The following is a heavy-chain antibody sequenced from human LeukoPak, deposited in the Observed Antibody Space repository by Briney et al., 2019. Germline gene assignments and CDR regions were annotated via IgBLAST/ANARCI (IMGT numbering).Heavy chain of an antibody. CDR3: VKAPTGDILTGYYYFDY. CDR1: GFTFSSYG. Sequence: GGSLRLSCAASGFTFSSYGMHWVRQAPGKGLEWVAFIRYDGSNKYYADSVKGRFTISRDNSKNTLYLQMNSLRAEDTAVYYCVKAPTGDILTGYYYFDYWGQGTLVTVSS. D-gene: IGHD3-9*01. V-gene: IGHV3-30*02. J-gene: IGHJ4*02. CDR2: IRYDGSNK.